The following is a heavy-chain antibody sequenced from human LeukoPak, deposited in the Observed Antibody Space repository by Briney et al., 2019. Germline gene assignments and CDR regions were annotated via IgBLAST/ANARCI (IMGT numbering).Heavy chain of an antibody. V-gene: IGHV3-21*01. D-gene: IGHD4-23*01. J-gene: IGHJ4*02. CDR2: IRSSISYI. CDR3: ARSFWDGYGGMDYFDY. Sequence: GGSLRLSCAASGFTFSSYSMNWVRQAPGGGLEWVSSIRSSISYIYYADAVKGRFTISRDNAKNSLYLQMNSLRAEDTAVYYCARSFWDGYGGMDYFDYWGQGTLVTVSS. CDR1: GFTFSSYS.